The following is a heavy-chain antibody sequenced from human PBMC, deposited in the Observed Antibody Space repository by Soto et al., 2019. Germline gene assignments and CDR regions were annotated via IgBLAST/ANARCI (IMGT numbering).Heavy chain of an antibody. CDR2: IYRTGST. D-gene: IGHD1-7*01. V-gene: IGHV4-4*02. J-gene: IGHJ4*02. Sequence: PSETLSLTCAVSGGSFTSNNWWCWVRQPPGQGLEWIGEIYRTGSTNYNPSLTSRVTISLNKSENQFSLKVTSLTAADTAVYYCASRDPGTSVDYWGQGTLVTVSS. CDR3: ASRDPGTSVDY. CDR1: GGSFTSNNW.